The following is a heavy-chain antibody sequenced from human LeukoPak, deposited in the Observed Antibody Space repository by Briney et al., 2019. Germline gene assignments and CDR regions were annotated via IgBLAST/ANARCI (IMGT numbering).Heavy chain of an antibody. CDR1: GFTFSSYG. Sequence: GGSLRLSCAASGFTFSSYGMSWVRQAPGKGLEWVSAISGSGGSTYYADSVKGRFTISRDNSKNTLYLQVNSLRVEDTAVYYCAKDRYVWGSYRSYYFDYWGQGTLVTVSS. D-gene: IGHD3-16*02. CDR2: ISGSGGST. CDR3: AKDRYVWGSYRSYYFDY. V-gene: IGHV3-23*01. J-gene: IGHJ4*02.